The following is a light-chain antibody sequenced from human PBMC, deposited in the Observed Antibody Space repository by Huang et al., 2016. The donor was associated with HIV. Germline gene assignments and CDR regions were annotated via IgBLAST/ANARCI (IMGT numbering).Light chain of an antibody. J-gene: IGKJ4*01. CDR1: QTISYNKNY. V-gene: IGKV4-1*01. CDR3: QQYYSKPLT. Sequence: DIVMTQSPDSLAVSLGERATINCKSSQTISYNKNYLAWYQQKAGQSPKLLIYWASTRESGVPDRCSGSGSGTDFTLTISSLQAEDVAVYYCQQYYSKPLTFGGGTKVEIK. CDR2: WAS.